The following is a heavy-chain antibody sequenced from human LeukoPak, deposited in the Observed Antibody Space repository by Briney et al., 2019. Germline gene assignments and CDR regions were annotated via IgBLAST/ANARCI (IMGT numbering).Heavy chain of an antibody. J-gene: IGHJ6*03. V-gene: IGHV1-8*03. CDR3: ARRPPSRRGLVRPYYYYYMDV. Sequence: GASVKVSCKASGYTFTSYAMNWVRQAPGQGLEWMGWMNPNSGNTGYAQKFQGRVTITRNTSISTAYMELSSLRSEDTAVYYCARRPPSRRGLVRPYYYYYMDVWGKGTTVTVSS. D-gene: IGHD6-19*01. CDR2: MNPNSGNT. CDR1: GYTFTSYA.